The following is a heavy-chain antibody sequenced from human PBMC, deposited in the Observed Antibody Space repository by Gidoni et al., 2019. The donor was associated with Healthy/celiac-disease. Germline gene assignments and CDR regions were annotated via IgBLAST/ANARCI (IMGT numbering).Heavy chain of an antibody. CDR2: ISSSSSYI. J-gene: IGHJ4*02. CDR3: ARDYYYDSSGYAFDY. CDR1: GSTFSSHS. D-gene: IGHD3-22*01. Sequence: EVQLVESGGGLVKPGGSLRLSCAASGSTFSSHSMSWVRQAPGKGLEWGSSISSSSSYICYADSVKGRFTISRDNAKNSLYLQMNSLRAEDTAVYYCARDYYYDSSGYAFDYWGQGTLVTVSS. V-gene: IGHV3-21*01.